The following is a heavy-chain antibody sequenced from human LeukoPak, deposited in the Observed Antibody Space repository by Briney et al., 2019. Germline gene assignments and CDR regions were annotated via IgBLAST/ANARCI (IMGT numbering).Heavy chain of an antibody. CDR1: GGSISSYY. D-gene: IGHD2-21*01. Sequence: SETLSLTCTVSGGSISSYYWSWIRQPPAMGLEWIGYIHYSGSAHYNPSLKSRLNISVDTSKNQFSLSLSSVTAADTAVYYCAREVIRSSDTDAFDIWGQGTMVTVSS. CDR2: IHYSGSA. J-gene: IGHJ3*02. V-gene: IGHV4-59*12. CDR3: AREVIRSSDTDAFDI.